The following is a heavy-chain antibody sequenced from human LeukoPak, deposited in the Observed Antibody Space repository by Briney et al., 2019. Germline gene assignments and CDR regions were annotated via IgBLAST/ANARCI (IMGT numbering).Heavy chain of an antibody. CDR3: AKEKYRGYSYGSGDY. CDR1: GFTFSDYS. J-gene: IGHJ4*02. CDR2: IRSNGGGT. D-gene: IGHD5-18*01. Sequence: GGSLRLSCSASGFTFSDYSMHWVRQAPGKGLEYVSAIRSNGGGTNYADSVKGRFTISRDNSKNTLYLQMNSLRAEDTAVYYCAKEKYRGYSYGSGDYWGQGTLVTVSS. V-gene: IGHV3-64*04.